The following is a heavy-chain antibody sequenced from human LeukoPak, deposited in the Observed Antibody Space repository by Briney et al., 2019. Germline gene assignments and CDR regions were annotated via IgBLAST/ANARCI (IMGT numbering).Heavy chain of an antibody. CDR2: IYTSGST. CDR1: GGSISSYY. V-gene: IGHV4-4*07. Sequence: PSETLSLTCTVSGGSISSYYWSWIRQPAGKGLEWIGRIYTSGSTNYNPSLKSRVTMSVDTSKNQFSLKLSSVTAADTAVYYCARANIVVVVAATLSWFDPWGQGTLVTVSS. D-gene: IGHD2-15*01. CDR3: ARANIVVVVAATLSWFDP. J-gene: IGHJ5*02.